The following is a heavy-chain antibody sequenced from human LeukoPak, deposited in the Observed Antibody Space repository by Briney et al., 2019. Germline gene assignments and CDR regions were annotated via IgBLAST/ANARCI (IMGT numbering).Heavy chain of an antibody. D-gene: IGHD3-3*01. CDR1: GYTFTSYD. V-gene: IGHV1-8*01. J-gene: IGHJ4*02. CDR3: ARGDDFWSGDY. Sequence: ASVKVSCKASGYTFTSYDINWVRQATGQGLEWMGWMNPNSGNTGYAQKFQGRVTMTRDTSTSTVYMELSSLRSEDTAVYYCARGDDFWSGDYWGQGTLVTVSS. CDR2: MNPNSGNT.